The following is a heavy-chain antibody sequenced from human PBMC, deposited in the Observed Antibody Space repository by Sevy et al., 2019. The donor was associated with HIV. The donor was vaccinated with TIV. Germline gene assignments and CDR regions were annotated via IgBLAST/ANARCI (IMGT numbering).Heavy chain of an antibody. Sequence: ASVKVSCKVSGYTLTKLSMHWVRQAPGKRPEWMGSFDPEDGERMYAQKFQGRVTLTEDTSADTAYMELSSLRSEDTAVYYCAATKDYYDNSGSPFDYWGQGTLVTVSS. J-gene: IGHJ4*02. V-gene: IGHV1-24*01. CDR1: GYTLTKLS. D-gene: IGHD3-22*01. CDR2: FDPEDGER. CDR3: AATKDYYDNSGSPFDY.